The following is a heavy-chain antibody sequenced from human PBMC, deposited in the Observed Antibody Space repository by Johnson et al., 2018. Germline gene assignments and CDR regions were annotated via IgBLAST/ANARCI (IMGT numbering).Heavy chain of an antibody. D-gene: IGHD2-15*01. CDR2: LGTAADT. V-gene: IGHV3-13*01. CDR3: TRLSDCSSGSCTRRYAIDV. J-gene: IGHJ6*02. Sequence: VQLVQSGGGLVQPGGSLRLSCAASGFTFSKYDMHWVRRVTGKGLEWVSALGTAADTFYSGSGKGRFTVSRENAKKSLYLQMNSLRDGETAVYYCTRLSDCSSGSCTRRYAIDVWGQGTTVTVSS. CDR1: GFTFSKYD.